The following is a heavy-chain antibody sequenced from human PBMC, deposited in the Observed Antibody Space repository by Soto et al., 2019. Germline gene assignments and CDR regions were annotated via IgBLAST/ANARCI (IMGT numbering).Heavy chain of an antibody. CDR2: FDPEDGET. J-gene: IGHJ6*02. Sequence: GASVKGACKVSGYTLTELSMHWVRQAPGKGLEWMGGFDPEDGETIYAQKFQGRVTMTEDTSTDTAYMELSSLRSEDTAVYYCATNHPYCSGGSCYSSSFFDGMDVWGQGYTVTVSS. V-gene: IGHV1-24*01. CDR1: GYTLTELS. D-gene: IGHD2-15*01. CDR3: ATNHPYCSGGSCYSSSFFDGMDV.